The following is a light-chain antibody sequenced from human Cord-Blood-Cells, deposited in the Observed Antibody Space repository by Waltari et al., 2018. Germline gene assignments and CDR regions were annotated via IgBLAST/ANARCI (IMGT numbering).Light chain of an antibody. Sequence: QSALTPPPSASGSPGQTVTISCTRTRSDGGGYNYVSWYQQHPGKAPKPMIYEVSKRPSGVPDRFSGSKSGNAASLTVSGLQAEDEADYYCSSYAGSNNVVFGGGTKLTVL. J-gene: IGLJ2*01. CDR1: RSDGGGYNY. V-gene: IGLV2-8*01. CDR2: EVS. CDR3: SSYAGSNNVV.